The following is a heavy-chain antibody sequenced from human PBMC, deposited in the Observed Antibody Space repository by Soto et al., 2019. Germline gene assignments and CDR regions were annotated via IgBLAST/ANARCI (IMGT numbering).Heavy chain of an antibody. D-gene: IGHD6-13*01. CDR2: IYYSGSA. J-gene: IGHJ4*02. Sequence: PSETLSLTCTVSGGSISSYYWSWIRQPPGKGLEWIGSIYYSGSAYYNPSLKSRVTISVDTSKNQFSLKLSSVTAADTAVYYCARVWAPYSSSGYFDYWGQGTLVTVSS. CDR3: ARVWAPYSSSGYFDY. V-gene: IGHV4-59*05. CDR1: GGSISSYY.